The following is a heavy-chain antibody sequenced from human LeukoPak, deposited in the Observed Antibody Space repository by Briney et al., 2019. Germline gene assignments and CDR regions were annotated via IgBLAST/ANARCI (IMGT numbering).Heavy chain of an antibody. CDR1: GYTFTSYY. J-gene: IGHJ5*02. CDR3: ARDGGGYSYGYWFDP. Sequence: GASVKVSCKASGYTFTSYYMHWVRQAPGQGLEWMGIINPSGGSTSYAQKFQGRVTMTRDTSTSTVYMELSSLRSEDTAVYYCARDGGGYSYGYWFDPWGRGTLVTVSS. CDR2: INPSGGST. D-gene: IGHD5-18*01. V-gene: IGHV1-46*01.